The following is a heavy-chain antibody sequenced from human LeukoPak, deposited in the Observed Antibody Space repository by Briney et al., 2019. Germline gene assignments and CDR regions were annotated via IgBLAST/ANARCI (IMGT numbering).Heavy chain of an antibody. D-gene: IGHD3-3*01. V-gene: IGHV4-34*01. J-gene: IGHJ3*02. CDR1: GGSFSGYY. CDR2: INHSGST. CDR3: ARHVLDYDFWNNYFGAFDI. Sequence: PSETLSLTCAVYGGSFSGYYWSWIRQPPGKGPDWIGEINHSGSTDYNPSLRSRVTISIDTSNKQFSLNLSSVTAADTAVYYCARHVLDYDFWNNYFGAFDIWGRGTMVTVSS.